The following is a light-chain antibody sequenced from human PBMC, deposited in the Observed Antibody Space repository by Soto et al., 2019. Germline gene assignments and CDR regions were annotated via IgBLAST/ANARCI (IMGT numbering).Light chain of an antibody. CDR3: SSSTGSSTLVV. Sequence: QSALTQPASVSGYPGQSITISCTGTSSDVGGYNYVSWYQQHPGKAPKLMIYEVSNRPSGVSNRCSGSKSGNTASLTIAGLQDEDEAAYDCSSSTGSSTLVVFGGGTKLTVL. CDR2: EVS. V-gene: IGLV2-14*01. CDR1: SSDVGGYNY. J-gene: IGLJ2*01.